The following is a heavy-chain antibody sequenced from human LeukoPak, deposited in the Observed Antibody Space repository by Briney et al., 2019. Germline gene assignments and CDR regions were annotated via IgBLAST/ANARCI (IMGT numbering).Heavy chain of an antibody. V-gene: IGHV3-23*01. Sequence: GGSLRLSCAASGFTFSSYAMSWVRQAPGKGLEWVSAISGSGGSTYYADSVKGRFTISRDNSKNTLYLQMNSLRAEDTAVYYCAKAQTMVLNPQYYFDYWGQGTLVTVSS. D-gene: IGHD4/OR15-4a*01. CDR1: GFTFSSYA. J-gene: IGHJ4*02. CDR3: AKAQTMVLNPQYYFDY. CDR2: ISGSGGST.